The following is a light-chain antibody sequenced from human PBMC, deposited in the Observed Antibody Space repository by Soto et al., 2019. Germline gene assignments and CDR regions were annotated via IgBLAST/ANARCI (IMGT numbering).Light chain of an antibody. Sequence: EKVMTQSPVILSVSPGERATLSCRASLSVGSKLAWYQQKPGQAPRLLIYGASTRATGTPVRFSGSGSGTEFTLTISGLQSEDSAVYYCQQYDVWPALTFGGGTKVDIK. CDR2: GAS. CDR3: QQYDVWPALT. V-gene: IGKV3-15*01. J-gene: IGKJ4*01. CDR1: LSVGSK.